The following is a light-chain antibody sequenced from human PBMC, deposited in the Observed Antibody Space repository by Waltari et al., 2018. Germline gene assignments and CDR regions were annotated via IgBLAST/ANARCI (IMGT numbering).Light chain of an antibody. CDR3: QQSRSLPLT. CDR1: QDISTS. J-gene: IGKJ4*01. Sequence: EIVLTQSPDFLSVTAKEKVTITCRASQDISTSLHWYQQKPDQSPKLLIKYASESFSGVPSRFSGSGSGTDFTLTINSLQAEDAATYYCQQSRSLPLTFGGGTKVEIK. CDR2: YAS. V-gene: IGKV6-21*01.